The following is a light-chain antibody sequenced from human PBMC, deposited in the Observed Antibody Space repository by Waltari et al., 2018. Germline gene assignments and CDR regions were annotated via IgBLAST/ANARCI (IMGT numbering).Light chain of an antibody. CDR1: RGPSSYI. CDR2: LEGDGSY. Sequence: QPVLTQSPSASASLGSSVKLTCTLSRGPSSYIIAWHQQRPGKAPRYLMKLEGDGSYNKGKGVPERFSGSSAGADRYLIIANVQSEDEADYYCATWDDNIVLFGGGTKVTVL. V-gene: IGLV4-60*03. CDR3: ATWDDNIVL. J-gene: IGLJ2*01.